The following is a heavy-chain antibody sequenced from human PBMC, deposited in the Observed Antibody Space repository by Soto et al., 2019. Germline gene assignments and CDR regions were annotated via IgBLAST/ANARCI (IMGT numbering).Heavy chain of an antibody. CDR2: IYHSGTT. D-gene: IGHD3-16*01. V-gene: IGHV4-38-2*02. J-gene: IGHJ6*02. CDR1: GAAISSGYY. Sequence: LSLTCAVSGAAISSGYYWAWIRQPPGKGLEWIGSIYHSGTTYYNPSLTSRVTISVDTSKNQFSLTLSSVTAADSAVYYCAREGGGYYYYGMDVWGQGTTVTVSS. CDR3: AREGGGYYYYGMDV.